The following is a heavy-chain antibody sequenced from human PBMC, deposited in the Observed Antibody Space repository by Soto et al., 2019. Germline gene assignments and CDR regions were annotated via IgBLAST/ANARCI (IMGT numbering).Heavy chain of an antibody. J-gene: IGHJ6*02. V-gene: IGHV1-46*01. CDR1: GYTFTSYY. D-gene: IGHD3-3*02. CDR2: INPSGGST. CDR3: ARDHIGEVILGMDV. Sequence: QVQLVQSGAEVKKPGASVKVSCKASGYTFTSYYMHWVRQAPGQGLEWMGIINPSGGSTSYAQKFQGRVTMTKDKSPSTVYMELSSLRSEDTAVYYCARDHIGEVILGMDVWGQGTTVTVSS.